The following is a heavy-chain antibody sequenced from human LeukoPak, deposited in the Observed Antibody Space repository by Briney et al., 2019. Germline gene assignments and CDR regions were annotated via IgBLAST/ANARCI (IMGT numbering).Heavy chain of an antibody. CDR1: GFTFSSCS. CDR2: ISSSSYI. V-gene: IGHV3-21*01. CDR3: ARDSTARNIGFYYYDSSGSFDY. Sequence: PGGSLRLSCAASGFTFSSCSMNWVRQAPGKGLEGVSSISSSSYIYYADSVKGRFTISRDNAKNSLYLQMNSLRAEDTAVYYCARDSTARNIGFYYYDSSGSFDYWGQGTLVTVSS. D-gene: IGHD3-22*01. J-gene: IGHJ4*02.